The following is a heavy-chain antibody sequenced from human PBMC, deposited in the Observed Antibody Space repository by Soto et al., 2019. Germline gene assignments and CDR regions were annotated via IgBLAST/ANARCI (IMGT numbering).Heavy chain of an antibody. CDR3: ATRITVFGLLIPPFDP. CDR2: INHTGGT. V-gene: IGHV4-34*01. Sequence: KLSETLSLTCAVYGGSVNGYYLNFMLHPPLKGLGWIGEINHTGGTHYNPSLKSRVTMSVDTSKNQFSLRLSSVTAADTAIYYCATRITVFGLLIPPFDPWGQGTQVTVSS. CDR1: GGSVNGYY. D-gene: IGHD3-3*01. J-gene: IGHJ5*02.